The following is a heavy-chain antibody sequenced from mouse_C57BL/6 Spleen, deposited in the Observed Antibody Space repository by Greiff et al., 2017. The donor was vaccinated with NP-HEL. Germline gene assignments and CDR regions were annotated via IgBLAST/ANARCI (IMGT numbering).Heavy chain of an antibody. Sequence: DVQLVESGGGLVKPGGSLKLSCAASGFTFSSYAMSWVRQTPEKRLEWVATISDGGSYTYYPDNVKGRFTISRDNAKNNLYLQMSHLKSEDTAMYYCARDRRATVPLYYFDYWGQGTTLTVSS. J-gene: IGHJ2*01. CDR2: ISDGGSYT. CDR1: GFTFSSYA. V-gene: IGHV5-4*01. D-gene: IGHD1-1*01. CDR3: ARDRRATVPLYYFDY.